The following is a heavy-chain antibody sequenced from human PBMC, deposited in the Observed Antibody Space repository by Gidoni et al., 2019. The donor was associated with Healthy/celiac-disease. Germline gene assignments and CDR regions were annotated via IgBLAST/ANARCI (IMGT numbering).Heavy chain of an antibody. V-gene: IGHV3-30*18. Sequence: QVQLVESGGGVVQPGRSLRLSCAASGFTFSSYGMHWVRQAPGKGLEWVAVISYDGSNKYYADSVKGRFTISRDNSKNTLYLQMNSLRAEDTAVYYCAKDILVGSGLERLAVAGVGFDYWGQGTLVTVSS. CDR2: ISYDGSNK. D-gene: IGHD1-1*01. CDR1: GFTFSSYG. J-gene: IGHJ4*02. CDR3: AKDILVGSGLERLAVAGVGFDY.